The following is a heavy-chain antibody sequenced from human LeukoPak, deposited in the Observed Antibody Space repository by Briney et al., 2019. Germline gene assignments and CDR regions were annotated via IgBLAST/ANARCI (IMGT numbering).Heavy chain of an antibody. V-gene: IGHV1-18*01. CDR3: ARAAYYYDSSGYNYEIFDY. Sequence: ASVKVSCKASGCTFTSYGISWVRQAPGQGLEWMGWISAYNGNTNYAQKLQGRVTMTTDTSTSTAYMELRSLRSDDTAVYYCARAAYYYDSSGYNYEIFDYWGQGTLVTVSS. CDR2: ISAYNGNT. J-gene: IGHJ4*02. D-gene: IGHD3-22*01. CDR1: GCTFTSYG.